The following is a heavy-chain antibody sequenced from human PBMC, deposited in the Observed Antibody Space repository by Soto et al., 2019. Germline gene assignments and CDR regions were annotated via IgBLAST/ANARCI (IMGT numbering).Heavy chain of an antibody. CDR2: ISAYNGNT. CDR3: ARVVTIFGVVTNNWFDP. CDR1: GYTFTSYG. D-gene: IGHD3-3*01. V-gene: IGHV1-18*04. J-gene: IGHJ5*02. Sequence: ASVKVSCKASGYTFTSYGISWVRQAPGQGLEWMGWISAYNGNTNYAQKLQGRVTMTTDTSTSTAYMELRSLRSDDTAVYYCARVVTIFGVVTNNWFDPWGQGTLVTVS.